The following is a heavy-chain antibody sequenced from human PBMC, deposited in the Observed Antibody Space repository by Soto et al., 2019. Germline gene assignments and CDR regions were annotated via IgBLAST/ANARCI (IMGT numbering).Heavy chain of an antibody. CDR1: GFTFSSYA. CDR3: PKDRRVDTAMVKYFQH. Sequence: EVQLLESGGGLVQPGGSLRLSCAASGFTFSSYAMSWVRQAPGKGLEWVSAISGSGGSTYYADSVKGRFTISRDNSKNTLYLQMNSLRAEDTAVYYCPKDRRVDTAMVKYFQHSGQGTLVTVSS. J-gene: IGHJ1*01. CDR2: ISGSGGST. D-gene: IGHD5-18*01. V-gene: IGHV3-23*01.